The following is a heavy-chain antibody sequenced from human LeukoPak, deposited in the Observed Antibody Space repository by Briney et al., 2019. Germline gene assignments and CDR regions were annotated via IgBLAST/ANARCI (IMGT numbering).Heavy chain of an antibody. CDR2: IYPGDSDT. CDR1: GYSFTNYW. J-gene: IGHJ6*03. Sequence: GESLKISCKGSGYSFTNYWIGWVRQMPGKGLEWMGIIYPGDSDTRYSPSFQGQVTISADKSISTAYLQWTSLKASDTAMYYCARHSNGGQFKYYYYYMDVWGKGTTVTVSS. CDR3: ARHSNGGQFKYYYYYMDV. V-gene: IGHV5-51*01. D-gene: IGHD4-23*01.